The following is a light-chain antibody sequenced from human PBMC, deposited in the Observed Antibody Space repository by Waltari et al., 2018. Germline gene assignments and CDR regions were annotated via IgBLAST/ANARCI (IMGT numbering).Light chain of an antibody. CDR1: NSNIGNNA. CDR2: YDD. J-gene: IGLJ2*01. CDR3: AAWDDNLNAVV. V-gene: IGLV1-36*01. Sequence: QSVLTQPPSVSEAPRQRVTISCSGSNSNIGNNAVNCYQQLPGKAPKLLIYYDDLLPSGVSDRFSGSKSGTSASLAISGLHSEDEADYHCAAWDDNLNAVVFGGGTKLTVL.